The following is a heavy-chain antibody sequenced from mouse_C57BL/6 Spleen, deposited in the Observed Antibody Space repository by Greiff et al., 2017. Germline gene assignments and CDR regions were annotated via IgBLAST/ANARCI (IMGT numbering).Heavy chain of an antibody. D-gene: IGHD3-2*02. Sequence: EVQLVESGEGLVKPGGSLKLSCAASGFTFSSYAMSWVRQTPEKRLEWVAYISTGGDYTYYADTVKGRSTISRDNARNTLYLQMSSLKSEDTAMYYCTRELRLQDYYAMDYWGQGTSVTVSS. CDR3: TRELRLQDYYAMDY. CDR1: GFTFSSYA. V-gene: IGHV5-9-1*02. CDR2: ISTGGDYT. J-gene: IGHJ4*01.